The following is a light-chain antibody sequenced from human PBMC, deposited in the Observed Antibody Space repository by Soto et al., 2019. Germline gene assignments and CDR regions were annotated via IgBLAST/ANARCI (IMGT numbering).Light chain of an antibody. Sequence: EIVMTQSPATLSVSPGERATLSCRASQSVSSNLAWYQQKPGQAPRLLIYGAYNRATGIPARFSGSGSETDFTLTISSLEPEDFAVYYCQQRSDWPLTFGQGTRLEI. CDR1: QSVSSN. CDR2: GAY. V-gene: IGKV3-11*01. CDR3: QQRSDWPLT. J-gene: IGKJ5*01.